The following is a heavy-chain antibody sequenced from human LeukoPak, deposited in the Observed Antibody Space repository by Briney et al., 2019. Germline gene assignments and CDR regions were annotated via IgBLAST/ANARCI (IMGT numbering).Heavy chain of an antibody. V-gene: IGHV3-74*01. CDR1: GFTFSRYW. CDR3: ARDVAPRPYYYMDV. D-gene: IGHD6-6*01. CDR2: INPDGSTT. J-gene: IGHJ6*03. Sequence: GGSLRLSCAASGFTFSRYWIHWVRQAPGKGLEWVSRINPDGSTTTYADSVKGRFTISRDNSKNTLFLKMTSLRAEDTAVYYCARDVAPRPYYYMDVWGRGTTVTVSS.